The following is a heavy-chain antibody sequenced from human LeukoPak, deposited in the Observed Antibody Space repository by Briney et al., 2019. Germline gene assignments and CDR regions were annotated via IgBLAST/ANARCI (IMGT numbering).Heavy chain of an antibody. Sequence: GGSLRLSCAASGFTFSSYAMHWVRQAPGKGLEWVAVISYDGSNKYYADSVKGRFTISRDNSKNTLYLQMNSPRAEDTAVYYCARVGYSNLVGVLDYWGQGTLVTVSS. V-gene: IGHV3-30-3*01. D-gene: IGHD4-23*01. CDR2: ISYDGSNK. CDR1: GFTFSSYA. J-gene: IGHJ4*02. CDR3: ARVGYSNLVGVLDY.